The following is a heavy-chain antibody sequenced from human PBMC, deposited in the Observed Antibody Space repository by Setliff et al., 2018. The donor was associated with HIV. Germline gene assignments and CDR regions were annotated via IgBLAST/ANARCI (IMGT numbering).Heavy chain of an antibody. CDR3: VRPSLGIGGGSIFHN. Sequence: SETLPLTCTVSGDSFSGTSYYWGWIRQPPGKGLEWIGSIHFSGSTWYTQSLKSRVTIWVDTSKNQFSLKVNSVTAADTAVYYCVRPSLGIGGGSIFHNWGQGTLVTVSS. CDR2: IHFSGST. CDR1: GDSFSGTSYY. D-gene: IGHD3-3*01. V-gene: IGHV4-39*01. J-gene: IGHJ4*02.